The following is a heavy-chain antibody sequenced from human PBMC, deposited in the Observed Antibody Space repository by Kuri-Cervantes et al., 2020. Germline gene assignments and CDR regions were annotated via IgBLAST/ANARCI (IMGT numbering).Heavy chain of an antibody. D-gene: IGHD6-19*01. Sequence: GESLKISCAASGFTFSSYSMNWARQAPGKGLEWVSSISSSSSYIYYADSVKGRFTISRDNAKNSLYLQMNSLRAEGTAVYYCARGYSGWSFDIWGQGTMVTVSS. CDR2: ISSSSSYI. J-gene: IGHJ3*02. CDR3: ARGYSGWSFDI. CDR1: GFTFSSYS. V-gene: IGHV3-21*01.